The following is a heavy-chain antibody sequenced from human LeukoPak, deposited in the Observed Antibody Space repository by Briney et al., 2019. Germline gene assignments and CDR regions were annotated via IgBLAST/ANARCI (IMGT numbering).Heavy chain of an antibody. D-gene: IGHD2/OR15-2a*01. CDR3: ATFYTRLTDY. J-gene: IGHJ4*02. CDR2: INQDGGEK. CDR1: GITFNTYW. V-gene: IGHV3-7*05. Sequence: GGSLRLSCAASGITFNTYWISWVRQAPGKGLEWLATINQDGGEKYYVDSVKGRFTNSRDNAKNSLFLQMNSLRAEDTAVYYCATFYTRLTDYWGQGTLVTVS.